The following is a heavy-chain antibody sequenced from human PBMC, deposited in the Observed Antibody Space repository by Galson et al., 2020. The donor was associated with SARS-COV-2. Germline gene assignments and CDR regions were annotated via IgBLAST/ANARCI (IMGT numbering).Heavy chain of an antibody. CDR1: GFTFSSYA. Sequence: GGSLRLSCAASGFTFSSYAMHWVRQAPGKGLEWVAVISYDGSNKYYADSVKGRFTISRDNSKNTLYLQMNSLRAEDTAVYYCARAPGYYDSSGGAGYFDYWGQGTLVTVSS. J-gene: IGHJ4*02. CDR3: ARAPGYYDSSGGAGYFDY. V-gene: IGHV3-30*04. D-gene: IGHD3-22*01. CDR2: ISYDGSNK.